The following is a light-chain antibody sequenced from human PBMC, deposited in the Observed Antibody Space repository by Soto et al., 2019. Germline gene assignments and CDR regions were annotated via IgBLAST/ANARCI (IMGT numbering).Light chain of an antibody. V-gene: IGKV1D-16*01. J-gene: IGKJ5*01. Sequence: DIQMTQSPSSLSASVGDRVTITCRASQDIGSHLAWYQQKPEKAPKSLIYFASTLQSGVPSRFSASGSGTDFTLTISSLRPEDFATYYCQQFRSFPSTFGQGTRLEIK. CDR1: QDIGSH. CDR3: QQFRSFPST. CDR2: FAS.